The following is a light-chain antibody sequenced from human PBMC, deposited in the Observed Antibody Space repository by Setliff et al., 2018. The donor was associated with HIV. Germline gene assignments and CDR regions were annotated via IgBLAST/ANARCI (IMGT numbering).Light chain of an antibody. CDR3: CSNTGSNTYV. Sequence: QSVLAQPASVSGSPGQSITISCTGTSSDVGRYDLVSWYQQHPGKAPKLIIYQATKRPSGVSNRFSGSKSGNTASLTISRLQAEDEADYYCCSNTGSNTYVFGTGTK. J-gene: IGLJ1*01. V-gene: IGLV2-23*01. CDR1: SSDVGRYDL. CDR2: QAT.